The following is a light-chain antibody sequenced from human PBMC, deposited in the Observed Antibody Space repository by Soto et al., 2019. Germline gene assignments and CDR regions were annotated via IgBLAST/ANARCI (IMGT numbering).Light chain of an antibody. CDR3: SSYTSSNTLT. J-gene: IGLJ2*01. V-gene: IGLV2-14*01. CDR1: SSDVGGYDY. Sequence: QSVLTQPASVSGSPGQSITISCTGTSSDVGGYDYVSWYQQHPGKVPKLIIYDVTNRPSGVSNRFSGSKSGNTASLTISGLQADDEAHYYCSSYTSSNTLTFGGGTKLTVL. CDR2: DVT.